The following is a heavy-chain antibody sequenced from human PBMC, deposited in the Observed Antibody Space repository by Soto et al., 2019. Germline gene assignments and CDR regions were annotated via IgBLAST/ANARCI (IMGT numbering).Heavy chain of an antibody. CDR2: IYHSGST. V-gene: IGHV4-59*12. J-gene: IGHJ5*02. Sequence: SETLSLTCTVSGGSISSYYWSWIRQPPGKGLEWIGDIYHSGSTNYNPSLKSRVTISVDTSKNQFSLKLSSVTAADTAVYYCARGFIAAAGIGFDPWGQGTLVTVSS. CDR3: ARGFIAAAGIGFDP. D-gene: IGHD6-13*01. CDR1: GGSISSYY.